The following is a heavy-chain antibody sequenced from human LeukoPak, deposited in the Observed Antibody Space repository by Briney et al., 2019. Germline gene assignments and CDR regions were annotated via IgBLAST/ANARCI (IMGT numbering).Heavy chain of an antibody. V-gene: IGHV3-53*01. CDR3: ARDEVLSYSSSWYDWFDP. CDR2: IYNGGST. J-gene: IGHJ5*02. D-gene: IGHD6-13*01. CDR1: GFTVSSNY. Sequence: GGSLRLSCAASGFTVSSNYMSWVRQAPGKGLEWVSIIYNGGSTYYADSVKGRFTISRDNSKNTLYLQMNSLRAEDTAVYYCARDEVLSYSSSWYDWFDPWGQGTLVTVSS.